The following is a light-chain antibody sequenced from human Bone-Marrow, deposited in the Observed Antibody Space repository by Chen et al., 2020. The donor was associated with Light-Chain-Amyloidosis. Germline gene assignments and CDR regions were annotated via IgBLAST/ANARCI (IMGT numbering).Light chain of an antibody. V-gene: IGKV1-5*01. J-gene: IGKJ1*01. CDR1: QSISSW. CDR2: DAS. CDR3: LQHNSYPRT. Sequence: DIQMTQSPSTLSASVGDRVTITCRASQSISSWLAWYQQKPGKAPKLLIYDASSLESGVPSRFSGSGSGTEFTLTISSLQPEDFATYYCLQHNSYPRTFGQGTKVEIK.